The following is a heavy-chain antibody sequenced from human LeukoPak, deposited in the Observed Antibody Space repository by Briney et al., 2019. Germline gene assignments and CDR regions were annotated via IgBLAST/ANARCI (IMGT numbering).Heavy chain of an antibody. J-gene: IGHJ5*02. CDR1: GGSISSSSYY. CDR3: ARHYYGSGSYTPNWFDP. D-gene: IGHD3-10*01. Sequence: SETLSLTCTVSGGSISSSSYYWGWIRQPPGKGLEWIGSIYYSGSTYYNPSLKSRVAISVDTSKNQFSLKLSSVTAADTAVYYCARHYYGSGSYTPNWFDPWGQGTLVTVSS. V-gene: IGHV4-39*01. CDR2: IYYSGST.